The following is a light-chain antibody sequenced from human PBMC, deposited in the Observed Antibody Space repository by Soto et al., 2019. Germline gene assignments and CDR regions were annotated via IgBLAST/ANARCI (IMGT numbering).Light chain of an antibody. CDR3: QQYDNLPLT. CDR2: DAS. J-gene: IGKJ4*01. CDR1: QGISSY. V-gene: IGKV1-33*01. Sequence: DIRLYQSPSFLSASLEDRVTITCRASQGISSYLAWYQHKPGKAPKLLIYDASNLETGVPSRFSGSGSGTDFTFTISSLEPEDFATYYCQQYDNLPLTFGGGTKADIK.